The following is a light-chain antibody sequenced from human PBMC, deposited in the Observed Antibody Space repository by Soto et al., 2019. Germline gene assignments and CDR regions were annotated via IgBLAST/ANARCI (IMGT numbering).Light chain of an antibody. J-gene: IGLJ1*01. CDR1: ISDVGGNKF. Sequence: QSALTQPASVSGSPGQSITISCTGTISDVGGNKFVSWYQQYPGKAPKLMLCDVSNRPSGVSNRFSGSKSGNTASLTISGLQAEDEADYNCSSFAGSNDVFGTGTKVTVL. CDR3: SSFAGSNDV. CDR2: DVS. V-gene: IGLV2-14*03.